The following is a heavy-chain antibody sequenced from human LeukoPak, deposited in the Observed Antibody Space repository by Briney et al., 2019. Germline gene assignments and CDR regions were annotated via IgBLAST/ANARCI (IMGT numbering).Heavy chain of an antibody. Sequence: GGSLTLSCAASGFTFSSYAMSWVRQAPGKGLEWVSAISGSGGSTNYPDSVKGRFTISRDNSRNPLYLLMNSLRAEDTAVYYCASHVDTAMVKMDDFYWFDPWGQGTLVTVS. CDR3: ASHVDTAMVKMDDFYWFDP. D-gene: IGHD5-18*01. CDR1: GFTFSSYA. CDR2: ISGSGGST. V-gene: IGHV3-23*01. J-gene: IGHJ5*02.